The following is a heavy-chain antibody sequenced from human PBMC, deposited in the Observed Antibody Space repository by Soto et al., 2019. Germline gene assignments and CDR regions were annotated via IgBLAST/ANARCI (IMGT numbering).Heavy chain of an antibody. CDR1: WDYIKNNYW. CDR2: IYHRGSA. J-gene: IGHJ4*02. D-gene: IGHD3-9*01. CDR3: ARSVILTGGSYKVLIRLHYFDP. Sequence: LETLSLNWCVFWDYIKNNYWWPWVPKTPGQGLEWIGEIYHRGSAIYTPSLNSRVTLSLDETKNELSLNVDSVTAADTAVHYCARSVILTGGSYKVLIRLHYFDPLGQGTLFTVSS. V-gene: IGHV4-4*02.